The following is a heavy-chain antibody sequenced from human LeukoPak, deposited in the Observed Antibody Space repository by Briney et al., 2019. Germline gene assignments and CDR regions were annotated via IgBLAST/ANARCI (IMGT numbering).Heavy chain of an antibody. CDR1: GYTFTGYY. Sequence: ASVKVSCKASGYTFTGYYMHWVRQAPGQGLEWMGWISAYNGNTNYAQKLQGRVTMTTDTSTSTAYMELRSLRSDDTAVYYCAGASPYTVRGTLDYWGQGTLVTVSS. D-gene: IGHD3-10*01. J-gene: IGHJ4*02. CDR2: ISAYNGNT. V-gene: IGHV1-18*04. CDR3: AGASPYTVRGTLDY.